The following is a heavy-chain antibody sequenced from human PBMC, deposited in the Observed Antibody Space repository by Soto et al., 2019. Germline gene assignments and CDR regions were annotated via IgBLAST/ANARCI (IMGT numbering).Heavy chain of an antibody. CDR1: GYSFTSYW. CDR3: ARHGQGTILVEPTGDALDI. D-gene: IGHD1-26*01. Sequence: PGESLKISCNCSGYSFTSYWIGWVRQMPGKGLEWMGIIYPGDSDTRYSPSFQGQVTISADKSINTAYLQWRSLKASDTAMYYCARHGQGTILVEPTGDALDIWGQGTMVTVSS. V-gene: IGHV5-51*01. J-gene: IGHJ3*02. CDR2: IYPGDSDT.